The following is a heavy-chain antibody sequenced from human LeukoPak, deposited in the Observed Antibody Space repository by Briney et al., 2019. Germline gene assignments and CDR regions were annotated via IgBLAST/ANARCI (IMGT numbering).Heavy chain of an antibody. V-gene: IGHV3-21*01. CDR1: GFTFSSYS. D-gene: IGHD3-10*01. J-gene: IGHJ4*02. CDR2: ISSSSSYI. CDR3: ARDPLDYYGSGRAVDY. Sequence: GGSLRLSCAASGFTFSSYSMNWVRQAPGKGLEWVSSISSSSSYIYYADSVKGRFTISRDNAKNSLYLQMNSLRAEDTAVYYCARDPLDYYGSGRAVDYCGQGTLVTVSS.